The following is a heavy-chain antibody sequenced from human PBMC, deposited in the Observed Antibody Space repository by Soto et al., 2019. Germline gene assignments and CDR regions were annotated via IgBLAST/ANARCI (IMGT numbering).Heavy chain of an antibody. Sequence: ASVKVSCKASGYTFTSYGISWVRQAPGQGLEWMGWISGYKGNTNYAQKLQGRVTMTTDTSTSTAYMELRSLRSDDTAVYYCARPQFSSSSFSYGMDVWGQGTTVTVSS. J-gene: IGHJ6*02. CDR1: GYTFTSYG. D-gene: IGHD6-6*01. CDR3: ARPQFSSSSFSYGMDV. V-gene: IGHV1-18*01. CDR2: ISGYKGNT.